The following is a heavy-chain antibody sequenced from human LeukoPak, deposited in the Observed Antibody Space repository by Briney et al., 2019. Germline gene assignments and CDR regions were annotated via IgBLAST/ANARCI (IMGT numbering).Heavy chain of an antibody. CDR2: IIPIFGTA. CDR1: AGTFSSYA. D-gene: IGHD2-15*01. Sequence: ASVKVSFQASAGTFSSYAISWVRQAPGQGLEWMGGIIPIFGTANYDQKFQGRVTMTRDMSTSTIYMELSSLRSEDTAVYYCATGYCSGGSCYSSYYYYMDVWGKGTTVTVSS. CDR3: ATGYCSGGSCYSSYYYYMDV. J-gene: IGHJ6*03. V-gene: IGHV1-69*05.